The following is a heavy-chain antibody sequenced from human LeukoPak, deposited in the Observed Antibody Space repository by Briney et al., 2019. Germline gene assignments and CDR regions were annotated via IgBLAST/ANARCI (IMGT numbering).Heavy chain of an antibody. CDR1: GFPFSTYW. CDR3: ARGRKDIVLMVYAHYFDY. D-gene: IGHD2-8*01. CDR2: ISSSSSYI. Sequence: GGSLRLSCAASGFPFSTYWMSWVRQAPGKGLEWVSSISSSSSYIYYADSVKGRFTISRDNAKNSLYLQMNSLRAEDTALYYCARGRKDIVLMVYAHYFDYWGQGTLVTVSS. V-gene: IGHV3-21*04. J-gene: IGHJ4*02.